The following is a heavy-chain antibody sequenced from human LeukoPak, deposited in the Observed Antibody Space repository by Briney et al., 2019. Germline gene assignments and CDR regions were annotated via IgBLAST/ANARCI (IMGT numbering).Heavy chain of an antibody. CDR2: ISYDGSNR. J-gene: IGHJ4*02. CDR3: ARGKREVLNTRVFDY. V-gene: IGHV3-30*03. Sequence: PGGSLRLSCAASGFTFSTYGMHWVRQAPGKGLEWVAVISYDGSNRYYADSVKGRFTISRDNSKNTLYLQLNSLRAEDTAVYYCARGKREVLNTRVFDYWGQGTLVTVSS. D-gene: IGHD1-26*01. CDR1: GFTFSTYG.